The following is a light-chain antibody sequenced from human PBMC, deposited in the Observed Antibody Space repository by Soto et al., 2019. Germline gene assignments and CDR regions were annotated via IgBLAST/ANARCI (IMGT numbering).Light chain of an antibody. V-gene: IGKV1-5*02. CDR3: QKYYTYST. Sequence: DTQMTQSPSTLSASLGDRVTIICRASHSIISQLAWYQQKPWKARKLLIAGAFNLESGVPSRFSGSGSGTEFTLTISNLQPDAFATYYCQKYYTYSTFGQGTKVDIK. J-gene: IGKJ1*01. CDR2: GAF. CDR1: HSIISQ.